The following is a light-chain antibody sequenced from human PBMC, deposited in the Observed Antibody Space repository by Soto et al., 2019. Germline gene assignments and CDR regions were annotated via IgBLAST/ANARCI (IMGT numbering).Light chain of an antibody. CDR1: QSISTW. CDR3: QQYNSYSPLT. V-gene: IGKV1-5*03. Sequence: DIQMTQSPSTLPASVGDIVTITCRANQSISTWLAWYQQKPGKAPNLLIYKASRLETGVPSRFSGSGSGTEFTLTIGFLQPDDFATYYCQQYNSYSPLTFGGGTKVEIK. CDR2: KAS. J-gene: IGKJ4*01.